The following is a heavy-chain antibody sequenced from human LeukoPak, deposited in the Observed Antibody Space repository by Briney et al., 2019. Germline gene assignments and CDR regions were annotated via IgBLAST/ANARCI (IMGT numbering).Heavy chain of an antibody. CDR1: GYSFTSYG. Sequence: ASVKVSCKASGYSFTSYGISWVRQAPGQGLEWMGWISAYNGNTNYAQKLQGRVTMTTDTSTSTAYMELRSLRSDDTAVYYCARGRVSPMTTGYYPWGQGTLVTVSS. CDR3: ARGRVSPMTTGYYP. D-gene: IGHD3-9*01. V-gene: IGHV1-18*01. J-gene: IGHJ5*02. CDR2: ISAYNGNT.